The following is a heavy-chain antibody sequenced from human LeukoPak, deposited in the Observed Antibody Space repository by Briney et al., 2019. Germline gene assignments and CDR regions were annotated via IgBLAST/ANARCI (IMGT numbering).Heavy chain of an antibody. V-gene: IGHV4-59*12. CDR1: GGSICSYY. CDR2: IYYSGST. Sequence: SETLSLTCTVSGGSICSYYWSWIWQPPGKGLEWIGYIYYSGSTNYNPSLKSRVTMSVDTSKNQFSLKLSSVTAADTAAYYCARDYNNYGYYYSYMDVWGKGTTVTVSS. CDR3: ARDYNNYGYYYSYMDV. D-gene: IGHD4-11*01. J-gene: IGHJ6*03.